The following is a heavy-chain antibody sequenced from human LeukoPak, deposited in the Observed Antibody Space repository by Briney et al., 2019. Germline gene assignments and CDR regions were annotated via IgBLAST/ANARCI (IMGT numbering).Heavy chain of an antibody. Sequence: PGGSLRLSCAASGFTFSSYGMHWVRQAPGKGLEWVAVISYDGSNKYYADSVKGRFTISRDNSKNTLYLQMNSLRAEDTAVYYCAKVLTGDWYFDLWGRGTLVTVSS. J-gene: IGHJ2*01. CDR2: ISYDGSNK. V-gene: IGHV3-30*18. D-gene: IGHD7-27*01. CDR3: AKVLTGDWYFDL. CDR1: GFTFSSYG.